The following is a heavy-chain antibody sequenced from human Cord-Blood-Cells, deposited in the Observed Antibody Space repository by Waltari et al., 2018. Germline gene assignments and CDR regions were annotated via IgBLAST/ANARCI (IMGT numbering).Heavy chain of an antibody. J-gene: IGHJ4*02. CDR1: GFTFSSYA. CDR3: ARDRATGVVDY. D-gene: IGHD7-27*01. Sequence: QVQLVESGGGVVQPGRSLRLSCAASGFTFSSYAMHWVRQAPGKGLGWVAVISYDGSNKYYADSVKGRFTISRDNSKNTLYLQMNSLRAEETAVYYCARDRATGVVDYWGQGTLVTVSS. CDR2: ISYDGSNK. V-gene: IGHV3-30*04.